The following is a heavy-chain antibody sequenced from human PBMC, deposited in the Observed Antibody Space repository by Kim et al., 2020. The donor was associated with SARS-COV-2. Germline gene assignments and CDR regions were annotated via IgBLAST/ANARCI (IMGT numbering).Heavy chain of an antibody. J-gene: IGHJ6*02. V-gene: IGHV3-15*01. Sequence: GGSLRLSCAASGFTVSDAWMSWVRQAPGQGLEWVGHIKSNKDGGTTEYAAYVKGRFTISRDDSKSTMYLQMKSLRTQDTARYYWTTEDDSLGYYHIIHYYKSHVCGLWPPVTVSS. CDR1: GFTVSDAW. D-gene: IGHD3-22*01. CDR2: IKSNKDGGTT. CDR3: TTEDDSLGYYHIIHYYKSHV.